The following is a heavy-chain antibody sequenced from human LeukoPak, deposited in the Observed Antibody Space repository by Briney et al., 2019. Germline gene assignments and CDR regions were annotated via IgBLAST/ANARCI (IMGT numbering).Heavy chain of an antibody. CDR2: IYHSGST. CDR3: ARGDDAVAGAFDI. J-gene: IGHJ3*02. CDR1: GGSISSGGYY. Sequence: PSQTLSLTCTVSGGSISSGGYYWSCILQPPGKGLEWIGYIYHSGSTYYNPSLKSRVTISVDRSKNQFSLKLSSVTAADTAVYYCARGDDAVAGAFDIWGQGTMVTVSS. D-gene: IGHD6-19*01. V-gene: IGHV4-30-2*01.